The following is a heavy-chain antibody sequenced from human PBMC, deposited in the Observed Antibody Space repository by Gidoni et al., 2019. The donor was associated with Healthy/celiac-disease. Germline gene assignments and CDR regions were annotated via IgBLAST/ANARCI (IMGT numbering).Heavy chain of an antibody. CDR1: GFTFRRYE. CDR2: ISSSGSTI. D-gene: IGHD2-15*01. Sequence: EVQLVESGGGLVQPGGSLRLSCAASGFTFRRYEMNWVRQAPGKGLEWVSYISSSGSTIYYADSVKGRFTISRDNAKNSLYLQMNSLRAEDTAVYYCARGGSAVYYYYGMDVWGQGTTVTVSS. J-gene: IGHJ6*02. V-gene: IGHV3-48*03. CDR3: ARGGSAVYYYYGMDV.